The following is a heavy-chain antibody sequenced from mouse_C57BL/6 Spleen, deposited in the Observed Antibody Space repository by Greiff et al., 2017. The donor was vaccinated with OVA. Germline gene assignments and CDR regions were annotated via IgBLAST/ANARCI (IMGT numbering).Heavy chain of an antibody. Sequence: EVHLVESGGGLVKPGGSLKLSCAASGFTFSDYGMHWVRQAPGKGLEWVAYISSGSSTIYYADTVKGRFTISRDNAKNTLFLQMTSLRSEDTAMYYCARPYGNYDAMDYWGQGTSVTVSS. CDR2: ISSGSSTI. J-gene: IGHJ4*01. CDR3: ARPYGNYDAMDY. D-gene: IGHD2-1*01. V-gene: IGHV5-17*01. CDR1: GFTFSDYG.